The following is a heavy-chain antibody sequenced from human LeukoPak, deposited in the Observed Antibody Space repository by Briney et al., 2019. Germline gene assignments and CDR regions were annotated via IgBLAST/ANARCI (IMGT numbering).Heavy chain of an antibody. CDR1: GESFSGYY. D-gene: IGHD1-7*01. Sequence: PSETLSLTCAVYGESFSGYYWSWIRQPPGKGLEWIGYIYYSGRTDYNPSLKSRVTISINTSKNQFSLDLTSVTAADTAVYYCARDSVTGTTRIDYWGRGTLVTVSS. CDR2: IYYSGRT. CDR3: ARDSVTGTTRIDY. V-gene: IGHV4-59*12. J-gene: IGHJ4*02.